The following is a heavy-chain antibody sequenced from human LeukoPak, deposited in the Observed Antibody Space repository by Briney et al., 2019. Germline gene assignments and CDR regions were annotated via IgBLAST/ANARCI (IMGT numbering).Heavy chain of an antibody. J-gene: IGHJ4*02. D-gene: IGHD2-21*01. CDR2: IYSGGST. V-gene: IGHV3-53*01. CDR1: GFTVSSNY. CDR3: ARGPFQGYYFDY. Sequence: GGSLRLSCAASGFTVSSNYMSWVRQAPGKGLEWVSIIYSGGSTFYADSVKGRFTISRDNAKNSLYLQMNSLRAEDTAVYYCARGPFQGYYFDYWGQGTLVTVSS.